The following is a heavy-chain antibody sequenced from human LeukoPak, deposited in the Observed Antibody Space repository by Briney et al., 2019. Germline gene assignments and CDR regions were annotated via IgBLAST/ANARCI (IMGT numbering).Heavy chain of an antibody. CDR2: IFYSGST. D-gene: IGHD2-15*01. CDR1: GGSVSSNSFY. Sequence: SETLSLTCTVSGGSVSSNSFYWGWICQPPGKGLEWIGSIFYSGSTYYNPSLKSRLTISVDTSKNQFSLKLSSVTAADTAVYYCARVLVDCSGGSCYYFDYWGQGTLVTVSS. V-gene: IGHV4-39*07. CDR3: ARVLVDCSGGSCYYFDY. J-gene: IGHJ4*02.